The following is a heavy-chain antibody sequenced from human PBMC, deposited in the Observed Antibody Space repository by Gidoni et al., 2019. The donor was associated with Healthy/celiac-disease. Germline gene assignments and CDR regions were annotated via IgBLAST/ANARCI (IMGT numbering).Heavy chain of an antibody. D-gene: IGHD2-21*01. CDR2: IYSGGST. Sequence: EVQLVESGGGLVQPGGSLRLSCAASGFTVSSNYMSWVRQAPGKGLEWVSVIYSGGSTYYADSVKGRFTISRYNSKNTLYLQMNSLRAEDTAVYYCARVAVGIWDNWYFDLWGRGTLVTVSS. J-gene: IGHJ2*01. CDR3: ARVAVGIWDNWYFDL. V-gene: IGHV3-53*04. CDR1: GFTVSSNY.